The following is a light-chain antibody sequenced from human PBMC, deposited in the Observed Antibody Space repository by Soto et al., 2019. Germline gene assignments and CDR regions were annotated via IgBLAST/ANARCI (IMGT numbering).Light chain of an antibody. Sequence: DVQITQSPSTLSASVGDRVTITCRASQSISRWLAWYQEKPGKAPKPLIYKASSLESGVPSRFSGSGSGTEFALTISSLKPEDFATDYCKQYSYYSTVGQGTKGDIK. CDR1: QSISRW. CDR2: KAS. CDR3: KQYSYYST. V-gene: IGKV1-5*03. J-gene: IGKJ1*01.